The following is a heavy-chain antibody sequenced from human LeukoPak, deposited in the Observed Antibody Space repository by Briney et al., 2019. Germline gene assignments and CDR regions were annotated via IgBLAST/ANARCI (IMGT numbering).Heavy chain of an antibody. D-gene: IGHD3-10*01. V-gene: IGHV3-23*01. CDR3: ARDVAGDGESYAFDI. CDR1: GFTFSSYA. J-gene: IGHJ3*02. Sequence: GGSLRLSCVTSGFTFSSYAMSWVRQAPGKGLEWVAAISGSGGSTYYGDSVKGRVTISGDNSKNTLYLQMNSLRAEDTAVYYCARDVAGDGESYAFDIWGQGTMVTVSS. CDR2: ISGSGGST.